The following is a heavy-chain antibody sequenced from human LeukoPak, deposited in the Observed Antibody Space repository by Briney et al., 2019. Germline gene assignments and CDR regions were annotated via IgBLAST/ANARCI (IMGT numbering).Heavy chain of an antibody. D-gene: IGHD5-24*01. CDR3: TRGAPVGSSREFDY. CDR1: GDSVSSNSAA. Sequence: SQTLSLTCAISGDSVSSNSAAWNWIRQSPSRGLEWLGRTYYRSKWYNDYAVSVKSRITIKPDTSKNQFSLQLNSVTPEDTAVYYCTRGAPVGSSREFDYWGQGTLVTVSS. V-gene: IGHV6-1*01. CDR2: TYYRSKWYN. J-gene: IGHJ4*02.